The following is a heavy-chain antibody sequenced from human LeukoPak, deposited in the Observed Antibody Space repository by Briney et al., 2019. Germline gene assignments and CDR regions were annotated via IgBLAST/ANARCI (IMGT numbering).Heavy chain of an antibody. Sequence: PGGSLRLSCVASGFTFTKCAMSWIRQAPGKGLEWVAIITATGDTAYYADSVKGRFTISRDNSKNTLYLQMNSLRAEDTAVYYCAKDQRTYYYEDAFDIWGQGTMVTVSS. CDR2: ITATGDTA. V-gene: IGHV3-23*01. CDR3: AKDQRTYYYEDAFDI. CDR1: GFTFTKCA. D-gene: IGHD3-22*01. J-gene: IGHJ3*02.